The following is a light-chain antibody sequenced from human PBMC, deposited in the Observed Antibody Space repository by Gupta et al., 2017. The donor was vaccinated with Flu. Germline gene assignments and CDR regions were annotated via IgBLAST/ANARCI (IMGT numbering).Light chain of an antibody. CDR2: ASS. CDR3: QQYNNWPFVT. CDR1: QSVRTN. J-gene: IGKJ4*01. V-gene: IGKV3-15*01. Sequence: EIVMTQSPATLSVSPGERATLSCGASQSVRTNVAWYQQKPGQAPRLLNYASSTRATDVPARFSGSGSGTEFTLTISGLQSEDFAVYYCQQYNNWPFVTFGGGTKVEIK.